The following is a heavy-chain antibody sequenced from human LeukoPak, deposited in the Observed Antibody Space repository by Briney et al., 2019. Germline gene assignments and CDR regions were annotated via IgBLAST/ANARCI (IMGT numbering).Heavy chain of an antibody. D-gene: IGHD1-26*01. CDR3: ARLRSGSYHSFDY. V-gene: IGHV4-59*08. CDR2: ISYSGST. J-gene: IGHJ4*02. Sequence: KPSETLSLTCTVSGXSLSSYYWNWIRQSPGKGLEWIGYISYSGSTNNNPSLKSRVTISVDTSKNQFSLKLNSVTAADTAVYYCARLRSGSYHSFDYWGQGTLVTVSS. CDR1: GXSLSSYY.